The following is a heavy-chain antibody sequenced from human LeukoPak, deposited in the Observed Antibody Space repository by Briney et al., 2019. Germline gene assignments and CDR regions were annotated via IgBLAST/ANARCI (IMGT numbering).Heavy chain of an antibody. CDR3: ARDSAPSYYYMDV. Sequence: GGSLRLSCAASGFTVSSNYMSWVRQAPGKGLEWVSVIYSGGSTYYADSVKGRFTISRDNPKNTLYLQMNSLRAEDTAAFYCARDSAPSYYYMDVWGKGTTVTVSS. J-gene: IGHJ6*03. CDR2: IYSGGST. V-gene: IGHV3-53*01. CDR1: GFTVSSNY.